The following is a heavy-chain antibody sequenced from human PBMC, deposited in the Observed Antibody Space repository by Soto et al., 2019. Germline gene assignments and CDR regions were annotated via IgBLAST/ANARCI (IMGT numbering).Heavy chain of an antibody. V-gene: IGHV4-59*08. J-gene: IGHJ4*02. Sequence: SETLSLTCTVSGGSVSSYYWSWIRQSPGKGLEWIGYIYYSGSTKYKPSLKSRVTISVDTSKNQFSLKMSSATAADTAVYYCARHSNRSYGLYCFVHWGLGGRVTV. CDR3: ARHSNRSYGLYCFVH. D-gene: IGHD1-26*01. CDR1: GGSVSSYY. CDR2: IYYSGST.